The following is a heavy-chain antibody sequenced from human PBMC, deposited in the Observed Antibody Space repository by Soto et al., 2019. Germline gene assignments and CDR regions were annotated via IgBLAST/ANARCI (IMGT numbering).Heavy chain of an antibody. J-gene: IGHJ6*02. CDR1: GGSISSYY. Sequence: SETLSLTCTVSGGSISSYYWSWIRQPAGKGLEWIGRIYTSGSTNYNPSLKSRVTMSVDTSKNQFSLKLSSVTAADTAVYYCAGGMAGTNPGANYYGMDVWGQGTTVTVYS. D-gene: IGHD6-19*01. CDR2: IYTSGST. CDR3: AGGMAGTNPGANYYGMDV. V-gene: IGHV4-4*07.